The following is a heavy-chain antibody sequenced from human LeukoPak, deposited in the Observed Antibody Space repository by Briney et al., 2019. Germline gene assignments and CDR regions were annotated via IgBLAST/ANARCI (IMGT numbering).Heavy chain of an antibody. J-gene: IGHJ4*02. CDR1: GFTVSSNY. CDR3: ARDWQWLEIDY. Sequence: GGSLRLSCAASGFTVSSNYMSWVRQAPGKGLEWVSVIYSGGSTYYADSVKGRFTISRDNSKNTLYLQMNSLRAEDTAVYYCARDWQWLEIDYWGQGTLVTVSS. V-gene: IGHV3-53*05. CDR2: IYSGGST. D-gene: IGHD6-19*01.